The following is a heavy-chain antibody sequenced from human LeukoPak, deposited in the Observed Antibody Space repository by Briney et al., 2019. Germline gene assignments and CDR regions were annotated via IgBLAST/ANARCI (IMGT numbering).Heavy chain of an antibody. J-gene: IGHJ4*02. CDR1: RFTFSSYP. Sequence: GGSLRLSCEASRFTFSSYPMHWVRQAPGKGLEWVAVISYDGNKKYYADSVKGRFTISRDNSKNTLYLQMNSLRAEDTAVYYCARFGSGRTFFYLDNWGQGSLVTVSS. CDR2: ISYDGNKK. D-gene: IGHD3-10*01. V-gene: IGHV3-30*04. CDR3: ARFGSGRTFFYLDN.